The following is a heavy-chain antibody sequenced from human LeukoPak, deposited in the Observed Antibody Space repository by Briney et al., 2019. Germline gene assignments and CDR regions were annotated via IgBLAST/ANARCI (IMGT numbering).Heavy chain of an antibody. CDR2: INHSGST. V-gene: IGHV4-34*01. CDR1: GGSFSGYY. Sequence: SETLSLTCAVYGGSFSGYYWSWIRQPPGKGLEWIGEINHSGSTNYNPSLKSRVTISVDTSKNQFSLKLSSVTAADTAVYYCASAIAVAGLRGDYFDYWGQGTLVTVSS. CDR3: ASAIAVAGLRGDYFDY. D-gene: IGHD6-19*01. J-gene: IGHJ4*02.